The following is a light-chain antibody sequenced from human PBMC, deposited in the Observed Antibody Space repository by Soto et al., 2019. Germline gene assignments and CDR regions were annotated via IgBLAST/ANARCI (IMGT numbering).Light chain of an antibody. J-gene: IGKJ2*01. CDR1: QSISSY. Sequence: DIQMTQSPSSLSASVGDRVTITCRASQSISSYLNWYQQKPGKAPKLLIYAASSLQSGVPSRFSGSGSGTDFTLTIISLQPEELATYYCQQSYRTPYTVGQGTKLEIK. CDR2: AAS. V-gene: IGKV1-39*01. CDR3: QQSYRTPYT.